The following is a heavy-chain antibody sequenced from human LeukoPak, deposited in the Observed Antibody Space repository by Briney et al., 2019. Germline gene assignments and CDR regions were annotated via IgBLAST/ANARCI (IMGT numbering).Heavy chain of an antibody. J-gene: IGHJ4*02. CDR1: GGSISSYY. V-gene: IGHV4-59*01. CDR2: IYYSGST. CDR3: ARARRECSSTSCQGSFDY. Sequence: NSSETLSLTCTVSGGSISSYYWSWIRQPPGKGLEWIGYIYYSGSTNYNPSLKSRVTISADTSKNQSSLKLSSVTAADTAVYYCARARRECSSTSCQGSFDYWGQGTLVTVSS. D-gene: IGHD2-2*01.